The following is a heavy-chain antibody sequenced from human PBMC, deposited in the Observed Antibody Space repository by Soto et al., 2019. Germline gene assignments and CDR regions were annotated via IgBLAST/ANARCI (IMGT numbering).Heavy chain of an antibody. CDR1: GGTFSSYT. D-gene: IGHD2-2*01. CDR2: IIPILGIA. J-gene: IGHJ6*02. CDR3: ARAYCSSTSCQGVYYYGMDV. V-gene: IGHV1-69*02. Sequence: QVQLVQSGAEVKKPGSSVKVSCKASGGTFSSYTISWVRQAPGQGLEWMGRIIPILGIANYAQKFQGRVTITADKSTSTAYMELSSLSSEDTAVYYCARAYCSSTSCQGVYYYGMDVWGQGTTVTVSS.